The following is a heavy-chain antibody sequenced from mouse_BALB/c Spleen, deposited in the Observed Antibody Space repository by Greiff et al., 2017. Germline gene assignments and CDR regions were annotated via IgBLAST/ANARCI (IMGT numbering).Heavy chain of an antibody. V-gene: IGHV1-28*01. J-gene: IGHJ2*01. CDR1: GYSFTSYY. Sequence: EVQLQQSGPELMKPGASVKISCKASGYSFTSYYMHWVKQSHGKSLEWIGYIDPFNGGTSYNQKFKGKATLTVDKSSSTAYMHLSSLTSEDSAVYYCATLTTAYYFDYWGQGTTLTVSS. D-gene: IGHD1-2*01. CDR2: IDPFNGGT. CDR3: ATLTTAYYFDY.